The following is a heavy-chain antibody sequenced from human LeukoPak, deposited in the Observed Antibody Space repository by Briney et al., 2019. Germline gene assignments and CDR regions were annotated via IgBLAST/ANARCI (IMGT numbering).Heavy chain of an antibody. CDR3: ARGAQWVLDY. J-gene: IGHJ4*02. D-gene: IGHD1-26*01. CDR2: ISTSGNDI. Sequence: PGGPLRLPCAASGFIFSNYEINWVRQAPGEGLEWVSYISTSGNDIYYADSVKGRFTISRDNAKNSLYLQLNSLRADDTAVYYCARGAQWVLDYWGQGTLVTVSS. V-gene: IGHV3-48*03. CDR1: GFIFSNYE.